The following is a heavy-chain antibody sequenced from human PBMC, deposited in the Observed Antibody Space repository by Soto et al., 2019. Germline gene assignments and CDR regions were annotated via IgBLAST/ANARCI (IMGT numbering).Heavy chain of an antibody. D-gene: IGHD1-26*01. CDR1: GFTFTSSG. CDR3: AADNPVIVGATRYYFDY. Sequence: AVKVSCKASGFTFTSSGGQLVRQARGQRREWIGWIGVGSGNKNYAQKFQERVTSTRDMSTSTAYMELSSLRSEDMAVYYCAADNPVIVGATRYYFDYWGQGTLVTVSS. J-gene: IGHJ4*02. V-gene: IGHV1-58*01. CDR2: IGVGSGNK.